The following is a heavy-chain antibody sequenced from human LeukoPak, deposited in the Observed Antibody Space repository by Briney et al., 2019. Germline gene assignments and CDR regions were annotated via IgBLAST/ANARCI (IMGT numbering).Heavy chain of an antibody. CDR2: IYYSGST. CDR1: GGSISSYY. V-gene: IGHV4-59*01. J-gene: IGHJ4*02. D-gene: IGHD5-12*01. Sequence: SETLSLTCTVSGGSISSYYWSWIRQPPGKGPEWIGYIYYSGSTNYNPSLKSRVTISVDTSKNQFSLKLSSVTAADTAVYYCASSEYSGYEWDYWGQGTLVTVSS. CDR3: ASSEYSGYEWDY.